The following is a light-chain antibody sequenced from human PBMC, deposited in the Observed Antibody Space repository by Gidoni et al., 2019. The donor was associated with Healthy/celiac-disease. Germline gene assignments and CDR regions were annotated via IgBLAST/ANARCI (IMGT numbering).Light chain of an antibody. J-gene: IGLJ2*01. V-gene: IGLV3-1*01. Sequence: SYELTQSPSVSVSPGQTASITCSGDKLGDKYACWYQQKPGQSPVLVIYQDTKRPSGIPERFSGSNSGNTATLTISGTQAMDEADYYCQAWDSRTAGHVVFGGGTKLTVL. CDR1: KLGDKY. CDR2: QDT. CDR3: QAWDSRTAGHVV.